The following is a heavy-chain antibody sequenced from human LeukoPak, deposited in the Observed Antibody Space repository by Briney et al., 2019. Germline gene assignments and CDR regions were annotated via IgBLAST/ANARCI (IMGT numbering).Heavy chain of an antibody. Sequence: SQTLSLTCAISGDSVSSNSAAWNWIRQSPSRGLEWLGRTYYRSKWYNDYAVSVKSRITIDPDTSKNQFSLQLNSVTPEDTAVYYCARDPGSIYSSSWYMGNWFDPWGQGTLVTVSS. CDR3: ARDPGSIYSSSWYMGNWFDP. D-gene: IGHD6-13*01. CDR2: TYYRSKWYN. V-gene: IGHV6-1*01. J-gene: IGHJ5*02. CDR1: GDSVSSNSAA.